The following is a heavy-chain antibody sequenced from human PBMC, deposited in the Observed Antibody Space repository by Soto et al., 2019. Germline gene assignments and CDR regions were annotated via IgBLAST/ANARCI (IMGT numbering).Heavy chain of an antibody. CDR2: ISWNSGSI. CDR3: AKCGGYFDWFRCPYFDY. CDR1: GFTFDDYA. Sequence: GRSLRLSCAASGFTFDDYAMHWVRQAPGKGLEWVSGISWNSGSIGYADSVKGRFTISRDNAKNSLYLQMNSLRAEDTALYYCAKCGGYFDWFRCPYFDYWGQGTLVTVSS. D-gene: IGHD3-9*01. J-gene: IGHJ4*02. V-gene: IGHV3-9*01.